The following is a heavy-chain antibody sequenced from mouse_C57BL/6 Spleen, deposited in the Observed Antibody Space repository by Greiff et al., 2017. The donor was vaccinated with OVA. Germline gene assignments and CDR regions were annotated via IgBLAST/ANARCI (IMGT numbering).Heavy chain of an antibody. CDR1: GFNIKNTY. CDR3: ARPLLRLLYAMDY. CDR2: IDPANGNT. V-gene: IGHV14-3*01. D-gene: IGHD2-4*01. J-gene: IGHJ4*01. Sequence: DVQLVESVAELVRPGASVKLSCTASGFNIKNTYMHWVKQRPEQGLEWIGRIDPANGNTKYAPKFQGKATITADTSSNTAYLQLSSLTSEDTAIYYCARPLLRLLYAMDYWGQGTSVTVSS.